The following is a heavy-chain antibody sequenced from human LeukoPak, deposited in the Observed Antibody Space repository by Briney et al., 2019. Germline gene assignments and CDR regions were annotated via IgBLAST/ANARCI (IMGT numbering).Heavy chain of an antibody. CDR2: ISYDGSNK. V-gene: IGHV3-30-3*01. Sequence: GGSLRLSCAASGFTFSSYAMHWVRQAPGKGLEWVAVISYDGSNKYYADSVKGRFTISRDNSKNTLYLQMNSLRAEDTAVYYCVLVPAAMGDYWGQGTLVTVSS. J-gene: IGHJ4*02. CDR1: GFTFSSYA. CDR3: VLVPAAMGDY. D-gene: IGHD2-2*01.